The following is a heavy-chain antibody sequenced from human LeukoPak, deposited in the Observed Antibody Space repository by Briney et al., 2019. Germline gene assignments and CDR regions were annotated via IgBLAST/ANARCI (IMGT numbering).Heavy chain of an antibody. CDR2: VHHTGRT. CDR1: GGSVSSGSYY. J-gene: IGHJ4*01. Sequence: SETLSLTCTVSGGSVSSGSYYWSWVRQPPGKGFEWIAEVHHTGRTIYSPSFARRVTISADTSKNQVSLELTSVTAADTAVYYCARGSDYTWGGWGQGTLVTVSS. CDR3: ARGSDYTWGG. D-gene: IGHD3-10*01. V-gene: IGHV4-39*07.